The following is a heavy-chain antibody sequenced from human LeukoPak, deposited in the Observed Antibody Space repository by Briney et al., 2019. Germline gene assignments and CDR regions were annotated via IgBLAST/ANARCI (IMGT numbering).Heavy chain of an antibody. Sequence: SETLSLTCTVSGGSISSYYWSWIRQPPGKGLEWIGYIYYSGSTNYNPSLKSRVTISVDTSKNQFSLKLSSVTAADTAVYYCARDLDYDFWSGPGAFDIWGQGTMVTVSS. CDR2: IYYSGST. V-gene: IGHV4-59*12. CDR1: GGSISSYY. J-gene: IGHJ3*02. D-gene: IGHD3-3*01. CDR3: ARDLDYDFWSGPGAFDI.